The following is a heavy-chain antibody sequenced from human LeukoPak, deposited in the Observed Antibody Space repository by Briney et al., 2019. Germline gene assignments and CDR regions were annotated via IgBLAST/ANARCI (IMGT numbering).Heavy chain of an antibody. J-gene: IGHJ1*01. CDR1: GFTVSSNY. V-gene: IGHV4-34*01. Sequence: PGGSLRLSCAASGFTVSSNYMSWVRQAPGKGLEWIGEINHSGNTNYNPSLKSRVTISVDTSKNQFSLKVTSVTAADTAVYYCARGWFAADIRYFQEWGQGTLLTVSS. D-gene: IGHD3-10*01. CDR2: INHSGNT. CDR3: ARGWFAADIRYFQE.